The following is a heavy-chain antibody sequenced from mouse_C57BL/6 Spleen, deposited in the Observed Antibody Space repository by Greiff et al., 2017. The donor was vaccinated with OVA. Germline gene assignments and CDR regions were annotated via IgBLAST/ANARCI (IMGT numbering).Heavy chain of an antibody. CDR1: GFTFSDYY. Sequence: EVQVVESGGGLVQPGGSLKLSCAASGFTFSDYYMYWVRQTPEKRLEWVAYISNGGGSTYYPDTVKGRFTISRDNAKNTLYLQMSRLKSEDTAMYYCARHYYGSSYVWYFDVWGTGTTVTVSS. D-gene: IGHD1-1*01. J-gene: IGHJ1*03. CDR2: ISNGGGST. CDR3: ARHYYGSSYVWYFDV. V-gene: IGHV5-12*01.